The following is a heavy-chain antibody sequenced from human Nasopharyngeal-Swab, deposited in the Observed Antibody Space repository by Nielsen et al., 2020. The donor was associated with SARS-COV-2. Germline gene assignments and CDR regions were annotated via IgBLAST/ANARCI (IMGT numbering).Heavy chain of an antibody. CDR3: AREDSSSSPDY. CDR2: IIPILGIA. Sequence: SVKVSCKASGGTFSSYAISWVRQAPGQGLEWMGRIIPILGIANYAQKFQGRVTITPDKSTSTAYMELSSLRSEHTAVYYCAREDSSSSPDYWGQGTLVTVSS. D-gene: IGHD6-6*01. J-gene: IGHJ4*02. CDR1: GGTFSSYA. V-gene: IGHV1-69*04.